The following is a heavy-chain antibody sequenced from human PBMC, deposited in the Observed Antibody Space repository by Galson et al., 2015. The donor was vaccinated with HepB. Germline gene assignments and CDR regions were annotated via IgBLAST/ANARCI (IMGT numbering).Heavy chain of an antibody. CDR1: GYTFTGYY. J-gene: IGHJ5*02. D-gene: IGHD6-13*01. Sequence: SVKVFCKASGYTFTGYYMHWVRQAPGQGLEWMGWINPNSGGTNYAQKFQGRVTMTRDTSISTAYMELSRLRSDDTAVYYCARDLPIAAAGPFNWFDPWGQGTLVTVSS. CDR2: INPNSGGT. CDR3: ARDLPIAAAGPFNWFDP. V-gene: IGHV1-2*02.